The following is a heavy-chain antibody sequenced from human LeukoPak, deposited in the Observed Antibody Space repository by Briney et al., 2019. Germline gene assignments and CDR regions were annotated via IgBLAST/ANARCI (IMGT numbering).Heavy chain of an antibody. J-gene: IGHJ4*02. CDR1: GFTFSRHW. Sequence: GGSLRLSCAASGFTFSRHWMHWVRQAPGKGLVWISRINSDGSGTNYADFVKGRFTISRDNAKNTVYLQINSLRDEDTAVYYCGTSRTFDDWGQGTLVTVSS. CDR3: GTSRTFDD. CDR2: INSDGSGT. D-gene: IGHD1-7*01. V-gene: IGHV3-74*01.